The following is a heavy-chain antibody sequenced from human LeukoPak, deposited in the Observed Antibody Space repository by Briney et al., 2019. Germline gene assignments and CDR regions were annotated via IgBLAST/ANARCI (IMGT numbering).Heavy chain of an antibody. CDR1: GGSFSGYY. Sequence: SETVSLTCAVYGGSFSGYYWSWVRQPPGKGLEWIGEINHSGSTNYNPSLKSRVTISVDTSKNQFSLKLNSVTAADTAIYYCARVVRAYFCYMDVWGKGTTVTISS. CDR2: INHSGST. CDR3: ARVVRAYFCYMDV. J-gene: IGHJ6*03. V-gene: IGHV4-34*01.